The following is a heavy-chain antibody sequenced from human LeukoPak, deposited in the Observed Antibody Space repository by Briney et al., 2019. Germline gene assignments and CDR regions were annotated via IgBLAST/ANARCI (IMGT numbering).Heavy chain of an antibody. CDR1: GGSISSYY. Sequence: SETLSLTCTVSGGSISSYYWSWIRQPPGKGLEWIGYIYYSGSTNYNPSLKSRVTISVDTSKNQFSLKLSSVTAADTAVYYCARVRSSSWDRWFDPWGQGTLVTVSS. D-gene: IGHD6-13*01. V-gene: IGHV4-59*01. CDR3: ARVRSSSWDRWFDP. J-gene: IGHJ5*02. CDR2: IYYSGST.